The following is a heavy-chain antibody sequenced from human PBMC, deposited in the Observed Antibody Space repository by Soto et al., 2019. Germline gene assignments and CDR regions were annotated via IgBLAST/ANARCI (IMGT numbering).Heavy chain of an antibody. Sequence: PGGSLRLSCAASGFTFSGSAMHWVRQASGKGLEWVGRIRTKPNSYATANAASVKGRFTISRDDSKNTAYLQMNSLKTEDTAVHYCTANEYSSSSIWGQGTMVTVSS. V-gene: IGHV3-73*01. CDR1: GFTFSGSA. D-gene: IGHD6-6*01. J-gene: IGHJ3*02. CDR3: TANEYSSSSI. CDR2: IRTKPNSYAT.